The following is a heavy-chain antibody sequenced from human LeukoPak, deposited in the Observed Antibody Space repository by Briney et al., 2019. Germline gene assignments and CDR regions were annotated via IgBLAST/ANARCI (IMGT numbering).Heavy chain of an antibody. J-gene: IGHJ6*03. Sequence: PSETLSLTCTVSGYSISSDYYWGWIRQPPGKGLEWIGNIFHNGNTYYNPSLKSRVTMSIDTAKKQFSLKLRTAAAADTAVYYCARAVKDIVVVPAAMIDYYYYMDVWGKGTTVTVSS. CDR2: IFHNGNT. CDR1: GYSISSDYY. CDR3: ARAVKDIVVVPAAMIDYYYYMDV. D-gene: IGHD2-2*01. V-gene: IGHV4-38-2*02.